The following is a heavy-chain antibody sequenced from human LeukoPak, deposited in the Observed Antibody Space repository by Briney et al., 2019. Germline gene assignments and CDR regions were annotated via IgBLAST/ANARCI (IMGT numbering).Heavy chain of an antibody. V-gene: IGHV1-69*13. CDR3: ARDIDPNSSGWTFDY. J-gene: IGHJ4*02. Sequence: EASVKVSCKASGGTFSSYAISWVRQAPGQGLEWMGGIIPIFGTANYAQKFQGRVTITADESTSTAYMELSSLRSEDTAVYYCARDIDPNSSGWTFDYWGQGTLVTVSS. CDR1: GGTFSSYA. D-gene: IGHD6-19*01. CDR2: IIPIFGTA.